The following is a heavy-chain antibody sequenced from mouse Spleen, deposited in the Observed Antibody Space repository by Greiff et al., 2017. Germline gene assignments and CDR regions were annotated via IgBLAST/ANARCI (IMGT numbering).Heavy chain of an antibody. CDR3: ARERGSTMVTTTYFDY. CDR2: INSNGGST. Sequence: EVKLMESGGGLVQPGGSLKLSCAASGFTFSSYGMSWVRQTPDKRLELVATINSNGGSTYYPDSVKGRFTISRDNAKNTLYLQMSSLKSEDTAMYYCARERGSTMVTTTYFDYWGQGTTLTVSS. CDR1: GFTFSSYG. D-gene: IGHD2-2*01. V-gene: IGHV5-6-3*01. J-gene: IGHJ2*01.